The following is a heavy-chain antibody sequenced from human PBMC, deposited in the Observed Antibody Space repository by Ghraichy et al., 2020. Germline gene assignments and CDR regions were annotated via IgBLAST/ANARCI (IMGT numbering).Heavy chain of an antibody. V-gene: IGHV3-73*01. D-gene: IGHD6-19*01. CDR2: IRSKADNYAT. CDR3: TITVAENDY. CDR1: GFSFSGSV. J-gene: IGHJ4*02. Sequence: LSLTCAASGFSFSGSVLHWVRQPSGKGLEWVGRIRSKADNYATVYGESVKGRFTLFRDDSKNTASLQMNSLKIEDTAIYYCTITVAENDYWGQGALVTVSS.